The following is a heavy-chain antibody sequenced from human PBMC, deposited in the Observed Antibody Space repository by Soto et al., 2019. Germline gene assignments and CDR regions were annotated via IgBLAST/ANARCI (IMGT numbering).Heavy chain of an antibody. V-gene: IGHV2-26*01. J-gene: IGHJ5*02. D-gene: IGHD6-13*01. CDR3: ARIRSDTSSWYANPRKHWFDP. CDR2: IFSSDET. Sequence: QVTLKESGPVLVKPTETLTLTCTVSGFSLSNPRMGVTWIRQPPGKALEWLAHIFSSDETSYSTSLKRRLTISEDTSRGQVVLTMTNLDPVDTATYYCARIRSDTSSWYANPRKHWFDPWGQGALVTVSS. CDR1: GFSLSNPRMG.